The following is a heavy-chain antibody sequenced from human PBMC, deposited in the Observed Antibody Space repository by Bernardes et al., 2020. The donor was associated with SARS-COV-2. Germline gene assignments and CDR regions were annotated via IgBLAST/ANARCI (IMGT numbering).Heavy chain of an antibody. CDR1: GYTFTGYY. V-gene: IGHV1-2*02. D-gene: IGHD6-19*01. CDR3: AREDAVAGTDYYYGMDV. CDR2: INPNSGGT. Sequence: AALKGSCKASGYTFTGYYMHWVRQAPGQELEWMGWINPNSGGTNYAQKFQGRVTMTRDTSISTAYMELSRLRSDDTAVYYCAREDAVAGTDYYYGMDVWGQGTTVTVSS. J-gene: IGHJ6*02.